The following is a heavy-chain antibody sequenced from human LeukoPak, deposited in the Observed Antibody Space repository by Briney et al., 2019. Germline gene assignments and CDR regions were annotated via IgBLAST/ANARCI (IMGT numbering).Heavy chain of an antibody. V-gene: IGHV4-4*07. J-gene: IGHJ4*02. CDR2: IYTSGST. CDR1: GGSISSYY. CDR3: ARAKYYYDSSGGDYFDY. Sequence: SETLSLTCTVSGGSISSYYWSWIRQPAGKGLEWLGRIYTSGSTNYNPSLKSRVTMSVDTSKNQFSLKLSSVTAADTAVYYCARAKYYYDSSGGDYFDYWGQGTLVTVSS. D-gene: IGHD3-22*01.